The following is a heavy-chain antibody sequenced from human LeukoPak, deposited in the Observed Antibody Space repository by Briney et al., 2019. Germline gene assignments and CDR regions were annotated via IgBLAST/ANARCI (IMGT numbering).Heavy chain of an antibody. CDR2: ISAYNGNT. V-gene: IGHV1-18*01. Sequence: GASVKVSCTASGYTFTIYGISWVRQAPGQGLEWMGWISAYNGNTNYAQKLQGRVTMTTDTSTSTAYMELRSLRSDDTAVYYCARDIPSIAAAGMNDYWGQGTLVTVSS. J-gene: IGHJ4*02. CDR3: ARDIPSIAAAGMNDY. D-gene: IGHD6-13*01. CDR1: GYTFTIYG.